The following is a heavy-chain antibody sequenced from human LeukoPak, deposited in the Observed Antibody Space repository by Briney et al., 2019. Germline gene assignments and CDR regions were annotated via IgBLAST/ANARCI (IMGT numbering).Heavy chain of an antibody. V-gene: IGHV1-2*02. D-gene: IGHD6-13*01. CDR3: AREAAAGGGDY. CDR1: GYTFTGYY. CDR2: INPNSGGT. Sequence: ASVKVSCKASGYTFTGYYMHWVRQAPGQGLEWMGWINPNSGGTNYAQKFQGRVTMTRDTSISTAYKQPCRPGSDDTAVYYCAREAAAGGGDYWGQGTLVTVSS. J-gene: IGHJ4*02.